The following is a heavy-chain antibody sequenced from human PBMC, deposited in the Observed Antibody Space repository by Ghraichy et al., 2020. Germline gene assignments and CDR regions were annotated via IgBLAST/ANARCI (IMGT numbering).Heavy chain of an antibody. Sequence: SETLSLTCTVSGGSISSYYWSWIRQPPGKRLEWIGYIYYMGNTNYNPSLKSRVTISVDTSKNQFSLNLSSVTAADTAVYYCARLNSSLTKWVAFDIWGQGTMVTVSS. V-gene: IGHV4-59*01. CDR2: IYYMGNT. D-gene: IGHD6-13*01. CDR1: GGSISSYY. J-gene: IGHJ3*02. CDR3: ARLNSSLTKWVAFDI.